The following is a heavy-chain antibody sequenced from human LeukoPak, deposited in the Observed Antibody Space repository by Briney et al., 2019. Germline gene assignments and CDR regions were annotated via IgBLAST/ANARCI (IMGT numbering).Heavy chain of an antibody. Sequence: GGSLRLSCATSRFSFDRDTIPWVRQAPGKGLEWVSLAGWAGGTTFYSDSVRGRFTISRDSGRKSVYLQMNSLTTDDTAFYFCAKELDTMFFDYWGQGALVTVSS. CDR3: AKELDTMFFDY. J-gene: IGHJ4*02. D-gene: IGHD3-10*02. V-gene: IGHV3-43*01. CDR1: RFSFDRDT. CDR2: AGWAGGTT.